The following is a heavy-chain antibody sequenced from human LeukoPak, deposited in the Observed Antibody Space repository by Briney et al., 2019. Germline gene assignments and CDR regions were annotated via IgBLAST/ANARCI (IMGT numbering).Heavy chain of an antibody. D-gene: IGHD2-2*01. CDR1: GFTFSSYA. CDR3: ATRDPLYCSSTSCSAP. Sequence: PGGSLRLSCAASGFTFSSYAMSWVRQAPGKGLEWVSAISGSGGSTYYADSVKGRFTISRDNSKNTLYLQMNSLRAEDTAVYYCATRDPLYCSSTSCSAPWGQGTLVTVSS. V-gene: IGHV3-23*01. CDR2: ISGSGGST. J-gene: IGHJ5*02.